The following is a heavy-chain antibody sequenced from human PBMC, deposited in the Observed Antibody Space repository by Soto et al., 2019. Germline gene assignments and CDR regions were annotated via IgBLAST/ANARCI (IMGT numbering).Heavy chain of an antibody. J-gene: IGHJ6*03. CDR1: RFPFDDYA. CDR2: INWNSGSI. Sequence: PGGSLRPSCGVSRFPFDDYAMHWVRQAPGKGPGWVSGINWNSGSIGYADSVKGRFTISRDNAKNSLYLQMNSLRAEDTALYYCAKEGRSDTAMVTIIMYYMDVWGKGTTVTVSS. D-gene: IGHD5-18*01. CDR3: AKEGRSDTAMVTIIMYYMDV. V-gene: IGHV3-9*01.